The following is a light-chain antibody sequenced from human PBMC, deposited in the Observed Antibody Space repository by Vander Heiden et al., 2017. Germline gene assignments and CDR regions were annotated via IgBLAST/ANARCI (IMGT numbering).Light chain of an antibody. CDR3: QQDCSSPST. CDR1: QSVSSSY. V-gene: IGKV3-20*01. J-gene: IGKJ2*01. Sequence: EIVLTQSPGTLSLSPGERATLSCRASQSVSSSYLAWYQQKPGQAPRLLIYGASSRATGIPDRFSGSGSGTDFTLTISSLEPEDFAVYYCQQDCSSPSTFGKGTKLEIK. CDR2: GAS.